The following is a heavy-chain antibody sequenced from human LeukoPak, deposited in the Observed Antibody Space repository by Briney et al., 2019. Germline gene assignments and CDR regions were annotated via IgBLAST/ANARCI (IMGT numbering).Heavy chain of an antibody. D-gene: IGHD3-10*01. CDR1: GYSFTSYW. J-gene: IGHJ5*02. V-gene: IGHV5-51*01. CDR2: IYPGDSDT. Sequence: GESLKTSCKGSGYSFTSYWIGWVRQMPGKGLEWMGIIYPGDSDTRYSPSFQGQVTISADKSISTAYLQWSSLKASDTAMYYCARESYGSGSPRWFDPWGQGTLVTVSS. CDR3: ARESYGSGSPRWFDP.